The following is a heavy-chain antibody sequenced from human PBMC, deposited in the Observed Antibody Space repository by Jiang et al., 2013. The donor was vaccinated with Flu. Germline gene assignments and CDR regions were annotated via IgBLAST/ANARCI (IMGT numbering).Heavy chain of an antibody. V-gene: IGHV2-70*11. Sequence: KPTQTLTLTCTFSGFSLSTSGMCVSWIRQPPGKALEWLARIDWDDDKYYSTSLKTRLTISKDTSKNQVVLTMTNMDPVDTATYYCARIGYDSSGEEGYFDYWGQGTLVTVSS. D-gene: IGHD3-22*01. CDR3: ARIGYDSSGEEGYFDY. J-gene: IGHJ4*02. CDR2: IDWDDDK. CDR1: GFSLSTSGMC.